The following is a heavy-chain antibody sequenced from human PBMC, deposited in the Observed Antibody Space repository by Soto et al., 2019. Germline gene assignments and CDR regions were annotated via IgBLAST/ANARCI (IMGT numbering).Heavy chain of an antibody. Sequence: QVQLVQSGAEVKKPGSSVKVSCKASGGTFSSYTISWVRQAPGQGLEWMGRIIPILGIANYAQKFQGRVTINADKSTSTAYMELSSLRSEDTAVYYCARDPYYGDYGGYWGQGTLVTVSS. CDR1: GGTFSSYT. V-gene: IGHV1-69*08. J-gene: IGHJ4*02. CDR2: IIPILGIA. CDR3: ARDPYYGDYGGY. D-gene: IGHD4-17*01.